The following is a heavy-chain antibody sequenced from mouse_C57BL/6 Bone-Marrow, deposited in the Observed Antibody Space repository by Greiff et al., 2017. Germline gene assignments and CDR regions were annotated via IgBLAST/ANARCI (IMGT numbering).Heavy chain of an antibody. D-gene: IGHD2-5*01. CDR3: ARRDYSNYVLDY. Sequence: QVQLQQSGAELVKPGASVKLSCKASGYTFTSYWMHWVKQRPGQGLEWIGMIHPNSGSTNYNEKFKSKATLTVDKSSSTAYMQLSSLTSEDSAVYYCARRDYSNYVLDYWGQGTTLTVSS. CDR1: GYTFTSYW. V-gene: IGHV1-64*01. CDR2: IHPNSGST. J-gene: IGHJ2*01.